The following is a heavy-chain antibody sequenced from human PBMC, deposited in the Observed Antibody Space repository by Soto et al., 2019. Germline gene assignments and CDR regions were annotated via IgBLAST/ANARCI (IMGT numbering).Heavy chain of an antibody. J-gene: IGHJ4*02. Sequence: QVQLVQSGAEVKKPGSSVKVSCKASGGTFSSYAISWVRQAPGQGLEWMGGIIPIFGTANYAQKFQGRVTITADKSTSQAYMELSSLRSEDTAVYYCAKGYCSSTSCSPTRFDYWGQGTLVTVSS. V-gene: IGHV1-69*06. CDR2: IIPIFGTA. CDR1: GGTFSSYA. D-gene: IGHD2-2*01. CDR3: AKGYCSSTSCSPTRFDY.